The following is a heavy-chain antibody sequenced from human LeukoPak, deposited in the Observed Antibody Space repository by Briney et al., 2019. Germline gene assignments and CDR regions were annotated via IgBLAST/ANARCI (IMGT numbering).Heavy chain of an antibody. J-gene: IGHJ4*02. V-gene: IGHV1-24*01. CDR1: GYTLTELS. CDR2: FDPEDGET. Sequence: ASVKVSCKVSGYTLTELSIHWVRQAPGKGHEWMGGFDPEDGETIYAQKFQGRVTMTEDTSTDTAYMELSSLRSEDTAMYYCATELFAIALDSFDGCGQASLATASS. D-gene: IGHD6-19*01. CDR3: ATELFAIALDSFDG.